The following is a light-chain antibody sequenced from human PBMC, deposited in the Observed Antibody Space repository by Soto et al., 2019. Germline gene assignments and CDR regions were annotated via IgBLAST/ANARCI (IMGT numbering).Light chain of an antibody. Sequence: VVLTWPHPTSPLPYGHLDTLSCRATRSVSSYLAWYQQKPGQAPRLLIYDASSRPTDIPARFSGSGSGTDFTLTIISLEAEDFAVDYCHQRSGWPITFGQGTRLDI. CDR1: RSVSSY. V-gene: IGKV3-11*01. J-gene: IGKJ5*01. CDR3: HQRSGWPIT. CDR2: DAS.